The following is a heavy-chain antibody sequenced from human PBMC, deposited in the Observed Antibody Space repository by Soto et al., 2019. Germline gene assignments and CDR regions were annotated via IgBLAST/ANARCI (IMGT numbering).Heavy chain of an antibody. CDR1: GGSISSYY. J-gene: IGHJ5*02. D-gene: IGHD3-22*01. CDR2: IYYSGST. CDR3: ARQQSTYYDTSGLSFCFDP. V-gene: IGHV4-59*01. Sequence: SETLSLTCTVSGGSISSYYWSWIRQPPGKGLEWIGYIYYSGSTNYNPSLKSRVTISVDTSKNQFSLKLSSVTAADTAVYYCARQQSTYYDTSGLSFCFDPWGQGTLVTVSS.